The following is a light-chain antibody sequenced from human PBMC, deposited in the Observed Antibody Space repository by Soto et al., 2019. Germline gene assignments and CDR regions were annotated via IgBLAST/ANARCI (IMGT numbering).Light chain of an antibody. CDR3: LKDYKYPYT. Sequence: AIPMTQSPSSLSASVGDRVAIPCRAIQDIRNSLGWYQQKPGKAPKLLLYAAATLQIGVPPRFTGSGSGTDFTLTSSSLQPEDFGTYYCLKDYKYPYTLGQGTKLEMK. J-gene: IGKJ2*01. CDR2: AAA. CDR1: QDIRNS. V-gene: IGKV1-6*01.